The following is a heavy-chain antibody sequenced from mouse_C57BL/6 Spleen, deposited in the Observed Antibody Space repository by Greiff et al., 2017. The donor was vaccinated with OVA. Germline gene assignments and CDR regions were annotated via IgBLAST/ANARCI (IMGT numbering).Heavy chain of an antibody. Sequence: QVQLQQSGAELVMPGASVKLSCKASGYTFTSYWMHWVKQRPGQGLEWIGEIDPSDSYTNYNQKFKGKSTLTVDKSSSTAYMQLSSLTSEDSAVYYCARRYYGSSYVHFDVWGTGTTVTVSS. D-gene: IGHD1-1*01. J-gene: IGHJ1*03. CDR2: IDPSDSYT. V-gene: IGHV1-69*01. CDR3: ARRYYGSSYVHFDV. CDR1: GYTFTSYW.